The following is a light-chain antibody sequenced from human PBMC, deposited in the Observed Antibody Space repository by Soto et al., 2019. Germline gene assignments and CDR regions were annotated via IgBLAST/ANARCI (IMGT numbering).Light chain of an antibody. CDR3: SSNTSSSTLV. CDR2: DVS. J-gene: IGLJ2*01. CDR1: SSDVGGYNY. V-gene: IGLV2-14*01. Sequence: QSALTQPASVSGSPGQSITISCTGTSSDVGGYNYVSWYQQHPGKAPKLMIYDVSNRPSGVSNRFSGSKSGNTASLTISGLQAEDGADYYCSSNTSSSTLVFGGGTKLTVL.